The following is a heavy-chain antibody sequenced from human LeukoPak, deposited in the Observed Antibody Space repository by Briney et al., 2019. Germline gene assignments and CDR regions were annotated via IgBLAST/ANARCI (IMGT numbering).Heavy chain of an antibody. CDR2: IIPIFGTA. J-gene: IGHJ4*02. CDR1: GGTFSSYA. Sequence: ASVKVSRKASGGTFSSYAISWVRQAPGQGLKWMGGIIPIFGTANYAQKFQGRVTITTDESTSTAYMELSSLRSEDTAVYYCAREASEAARSLGYWGQGTLVTVSS. CDR3: AREASEAARSLGY. D-gene: IGHD6-6*01. V-gene: IGHV1-69*05.